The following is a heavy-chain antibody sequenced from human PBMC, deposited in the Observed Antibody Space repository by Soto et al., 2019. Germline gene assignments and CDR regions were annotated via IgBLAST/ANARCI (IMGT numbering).Heavy chain of an antibody. CDR1: GGSISSSSYY. CDR2: IYYSGST. Sequence: SLTCTVSGGSISSSSYYWGWIRQPPGKGLEWIGSIYYSGSTYYNPSLKSRVTISVDTSKNQFSLKLSSVTAADTAVYYCARQSSSYYYYYGMDVWGQGTTVTVSS. CDR3: ARQSSSYYYYYGMDV. V-gene: IGHV4-39*01. J-gene: IGHJ6*02. D-gene: IGHD6-6*01.